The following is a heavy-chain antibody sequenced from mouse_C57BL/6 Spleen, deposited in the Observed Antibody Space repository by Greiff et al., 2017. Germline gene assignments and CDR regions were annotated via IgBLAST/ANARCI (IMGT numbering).Heavy chain of an antibody. CDR1: GFNIKNTY. Sequence: VQLKESVAELVRPGASVKLSCTASGFNIKNTYMHWVKQRPEQGLEWIGRIDPANGNTKYAPKFQGKATITADTSSNTAYLQLSSLTSEDTAIYYCAREGATVVGGDWYCDVWGTGTTVTVSS. CDR2: IDPANGNT. CDR3: AREGATVVGGDWYCDV. J-gene: IGHJ1*03. D-gene: IGHD1-1*01. V-gene: IGHV14-3*01.